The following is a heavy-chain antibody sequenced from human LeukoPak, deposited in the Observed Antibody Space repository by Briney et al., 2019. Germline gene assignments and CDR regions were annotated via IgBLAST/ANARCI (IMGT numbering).Heavy chain of an antibody. V-gene: IGHV7-4-1*02. D-gene: IGHD5-18*01. CDR2: INTNTGTP. Sequence: ASVKVSCTASSYIFSNYAMNWVRQAPGQGPEWMAWINTNTGTPTYAQAFTGRFVFSLDISVNTAYLQISSLKAEDTAVYYCARSKDTAMVFDYWGQGTLVTVSS. J-gene: IGHJ4*02. CDR3: ARSKDTAMVFDY. CDR1: SYIFSNYA.